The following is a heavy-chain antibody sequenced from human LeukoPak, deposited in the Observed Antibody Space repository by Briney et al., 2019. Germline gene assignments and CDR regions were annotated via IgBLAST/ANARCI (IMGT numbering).Heavy chain of an antibody. Sequence: GGSLRLFCAASGFTVSSNYMSWVRQAPGKGLEWVSLIYSGDSAYYADSVKGRFTISRDNSKNTLYLQMNGLRAEDTAVYYCARGYCSGGRCYWIDYWGQGTLVTVSS. CDR1: GFTVSSNY. CDR2: IYSGDSA. V-gene: IGHV3-53*01. CDR3: ARGYCSGGRCYWIDY. D-gene: IGHD2-15*01. J-gene: IGHJ4*02.